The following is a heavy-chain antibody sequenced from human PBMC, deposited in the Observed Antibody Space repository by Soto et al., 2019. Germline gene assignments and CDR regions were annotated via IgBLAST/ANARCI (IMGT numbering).Heavy chain of an antibody. Sequence: GGSLRLSCAASGFTFSNAWMNWVRQAPGKGLEWVGRIKSKTDGGTTDYAAPVKGRFTISRDDSKNTLYLQMNSLKTEDTAVYYCTQELIAAAGTYYYYYGMDVWGQGTTVTVSS. V-gene: IGHV3-15*07. D-gene: IGHD6-13*01. CDR3: TQELIAAAGTYYYYYGMDV. CDR1: GFTFSNAW. CDR2: IKSKTDGGTT. J-gene: IGHJ6*02.